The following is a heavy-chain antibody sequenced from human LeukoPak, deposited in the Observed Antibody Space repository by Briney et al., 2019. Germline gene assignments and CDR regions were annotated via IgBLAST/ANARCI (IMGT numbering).Heavy chain of an antibody. CDR2: IRYDGSNK. CDR3: ARAVNGYYDSSGYYSYFDY. J-gene: IGHJ4*02. D-gene: IGHD3-22*01. CDR1: GFNFNSYG. V-gene: IGHV3-30*02. Sequence: GGSLRLSCAASGFNFNSYGMHWVRQAPGKGLEWVAFIRYDGSNKYYADSVKGRFAISRDNAKNSLYLQMNSLRAEDTAVYYCARAVNGYYDSSGYYSYFDYWGQGTLVTVSS.